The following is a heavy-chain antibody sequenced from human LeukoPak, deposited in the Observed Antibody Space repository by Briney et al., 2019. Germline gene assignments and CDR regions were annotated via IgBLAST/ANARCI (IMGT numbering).Heavy chain of an antibody. J-gene: IGHJ4*02. CDR1: GGTISRYY. CDR3: ARGDGSGSYDY. CDR2: IYTSGST. D-gene: IGHD3-10*01. Sequence: SETLSLTCTASGGTISRYYWSWIRQPAGKGLEWIGRIYTSGSTNYTPSLKSRVTMSVDTSKNQFSLKLSTVTAADTAVYYCARGDGSGSYDYWGQGTLVTVSS. V-gene: IGHV4-4*07.